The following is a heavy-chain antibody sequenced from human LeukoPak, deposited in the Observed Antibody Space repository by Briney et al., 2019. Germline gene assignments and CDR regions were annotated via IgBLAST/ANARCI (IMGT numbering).Heavy chain of an antibody. J-gene: IGHJ6*02. D-gene: IGHD6-13*01. V-gene: IGHV4-59*01. Sequence: SETLSLTCTVSGGSISSYYWSWIRQPPGKGLEWIGYIYYSGSTNYNPSLKSRVTISVDTSKNQFSLKLSSVTAADTAVYYCARGGDSSSWSLYYYYYGMDVWGQGTTATVSS. CDR3: ARGGDSSSWSLYYYYYGMDV. CDR1: GGSISSYY. CDR2: IYYSGST.